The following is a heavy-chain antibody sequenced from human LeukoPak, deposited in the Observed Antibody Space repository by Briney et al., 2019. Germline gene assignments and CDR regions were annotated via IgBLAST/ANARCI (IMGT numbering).Heavy chain of an antibody. Sequence: GGSLRLSCAASGFTFSSYAMHWVRQAPGKGLEWVAVISYDGSNKYYADSVKGRFTISRDNSKNTLYLQMNSLRAEDTAVYYCARDLRLGETPFDYWGQGTLVTVSS. CDR2: ISYDGSNK. CDR3: ARDLRLGETPFDY. D-gene: IGHD3-10*01. V-gene: IGHV3-30*04. J-gene: IGHJ4*02. CDR1: GFTFSSYA.